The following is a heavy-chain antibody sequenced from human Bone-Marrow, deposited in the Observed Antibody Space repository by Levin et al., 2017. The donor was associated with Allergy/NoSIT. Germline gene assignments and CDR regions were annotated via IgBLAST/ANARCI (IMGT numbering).Heavy chain of an antibody. J-gene: IGHJ4*02. Sequence: GGSLRLSCAASGFPFDDHVMHWARQAPGKGLEWVSGISWNSGNIGYADSVKGRFTISRDNAKNSLYLEMNSLRAEDTALYYCARDIKSTIPYYFDYWGQGTLVTVSS. CDR2: ISWNSGNI. D-gene: IGHD5/OR15-5a*01. CDR1: GFPFDDHV. CDR3: ARDIKSTIPYYFDY. V-gene: IGHV3-9*01.